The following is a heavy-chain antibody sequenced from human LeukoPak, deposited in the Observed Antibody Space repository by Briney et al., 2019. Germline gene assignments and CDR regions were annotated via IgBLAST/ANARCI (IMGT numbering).Heavy chain of an antibody. CDR3: ASYTSGKSQFDY. Sequence: QAGGSLRLSCTASGFIASSNYMSWVRQAPGKGLEWVSGISGSGAYTYYADSAKGRFTISRDNSKNTLYLQMDSLRAEDTAVYYCASYTSGKSQFDYWGQGALVTVSS. D-gene: IGHD3-22*01. J-gene: IGHJ4*02. CDR1: GFIASSNY. V-gene: IGHV3-23*01. CDR2: ISGSGAYT.